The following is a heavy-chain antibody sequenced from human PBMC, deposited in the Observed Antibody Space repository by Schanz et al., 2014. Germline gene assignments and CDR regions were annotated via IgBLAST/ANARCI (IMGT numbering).Heavy chain of an antibody. D-gene: IGHD5-18*01. Sequence: QVQLVQSGAEVKKPGSSVKVSCKASGGRFSSLTISWVRQAPGQGLEWMGRIIPMLEIANYAQKFQDRVTFTADKSTSTAYMELRDLRSDDTAVFFCAIISGTVMETFWGQGTLVTVSS. CDR1: GGRFSSLT. J-gene: IGHJ4*02. CDR2: IIPMLEIA. CDR3: AIISGTVMETF. V-gene: IGHV1-69*02.